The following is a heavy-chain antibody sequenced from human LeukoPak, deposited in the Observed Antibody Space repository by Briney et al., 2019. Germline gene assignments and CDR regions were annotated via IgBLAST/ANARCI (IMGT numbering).Heavy chain of an antibody. Sequence: GGSLRLSCAASGFTFSSYAMSWVRQAPGKGLEWVANIKYDGNEEYYVDSVKGRFTISGDNAKNSLYLQLNSLRVEDTAVYYCKSGGAAPGSFDYWGQGTLVTVSP. CDR2: IKYDGNEE. V-gene: IGHV3-7*01. J-gene: IGHJ4*02. CDR1: GFTFSSYA. D-gene: IGHD1-1*01. CDR3: KSGGAAPGSFDY.